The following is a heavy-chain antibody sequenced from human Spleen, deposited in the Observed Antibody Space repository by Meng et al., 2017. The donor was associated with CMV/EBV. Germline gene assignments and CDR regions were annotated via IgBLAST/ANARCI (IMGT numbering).Heavy chain of an antibody. CDR3: ARGGLSTALPEAPSSSSIDN. D-gene: IGHD2/OR15-2a*01. J-gene: IGHJ4*02. Sequence: ASVKVSCKVSGNTLSELSMHWVRQAPGQGLEWMGWINPNSGGTNYAQKFQGRVIMTWDTSISTAYMELSRLRSNDTAVFYCARGGLSTALPEAPSSSSIDNWGQGTLVTVSS. CDR1: GNTLSELS. CDR2: INPNSGGT. V-gene: IGHV1-2*02.